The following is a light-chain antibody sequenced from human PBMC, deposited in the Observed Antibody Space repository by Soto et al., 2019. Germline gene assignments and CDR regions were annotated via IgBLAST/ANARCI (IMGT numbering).Light chain of an antibody. CDR3: GSWDSSLSAYV. CDR1: SSNIGGNS. CDR2: DDN. V-gene: IGLV1-51*01. J-gene: IGLJ1*01. Sequence: QSLLTQPPSVSSAPGQKVTMSCSGSSSNIGGNSVSWYQHLPGTAPKLLIYDDNKRPSGIPDRFSGSKSGTSATLGITGFQTGDEADYYCGSWDSSLSAYVFGTGTKV.